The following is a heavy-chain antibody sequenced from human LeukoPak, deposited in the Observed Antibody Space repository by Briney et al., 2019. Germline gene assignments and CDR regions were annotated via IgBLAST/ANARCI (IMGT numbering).Heavy chain of an antibody. CDR2: ISGSSTFT. D-gene: IGHD2-15*01. CDR1: GFTFSDYY. Sequence: GGSLRLSCAASGFTFSDYYMNWIRQAPGKGLEWVSYISGSSTFTNYADSVKGRFTISRDNAKNSLYLQMNSPRADDTAVYYCVRDQKPGLYPDYWGQGTLVTVPT. V-gene: IGHV3-11*05. J-gene: IGHJ4*02. CDR3: VRDQKPGLYPDY.